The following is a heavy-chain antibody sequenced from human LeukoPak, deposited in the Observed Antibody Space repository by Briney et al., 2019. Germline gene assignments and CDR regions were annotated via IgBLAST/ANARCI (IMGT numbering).Heavy chain of an antibody. CDR2: IYSGGST. V-gene: IGHV3-66*01. CDR3: ASRSYYYDSSGYYYVDDY. J-gene: IGHJ4*02. Sequence: GGSLRLSCAASGFTVSSNYMSWVRQAPGKGLEWVSVIYSGGSTYYADSVKGRFTISRDNSKNTLYLQMNSLRAEDTAVYYCASRSYYYDSSGYYYVDDYWGQGTLVTVSS. CDR1: GFTVSSNY. D-gene: IGHD3-22*01.